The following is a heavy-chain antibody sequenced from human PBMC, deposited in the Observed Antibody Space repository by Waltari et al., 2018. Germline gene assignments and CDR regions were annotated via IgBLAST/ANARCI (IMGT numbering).Heavy chain of an antibody. CDR3: ADCGGDCPH. CDR2: LIPIFLTA. Sequence: QVQLVQSGAEVRKPGSSVKVPCKTSGGTFSRFSFSWVRLAPGQGLEWMGGLIPIFLTANYAQKFEGRLTIDADEATSTVYMELSGLTSDDTAVYYCADCGGDCPHWGQGTLVTVSS. V-gene: IGHV1-69*01. D-gene: IGHD2-21*01. J-gene: IGHJ4*02. CDR1: GGTFSRFS.